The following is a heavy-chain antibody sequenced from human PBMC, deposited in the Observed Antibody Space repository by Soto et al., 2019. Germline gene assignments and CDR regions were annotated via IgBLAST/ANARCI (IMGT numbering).Heavy chain of an antibody. CDR2: IIPIFGTA. CDR1: GGTFSSYA. J-gene: IGHJ4*02. D-gene: IGHD3-16*01. CDR3: ARDPSPHYIWGSYSGYFDY. V-gene: IGHV1-69*13. Sequence: SVKVSCKASGGTFSSYAISWVRQAPGQGLEWMGGIIPIFGTANYAQKFQGRVTITADESTSTAYMELSSLRSEDTAVYYCARDPSPHYIWGSYSGYFDYWGQGTLVTVSS.